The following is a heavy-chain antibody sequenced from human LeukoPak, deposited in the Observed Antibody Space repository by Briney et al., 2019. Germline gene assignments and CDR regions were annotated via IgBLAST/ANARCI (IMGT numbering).Heavy chain of an antibody. Sequence: SETLSLTCAVYGGSFSGYYWSWIRQPPGKGLEWIGEINHSGSTNYNPSLKSRVTISVDTSKNQFSLKLSSVTAADTAVYYCARSDIVLMVYAIGGWFDPWGQGTLVTVSS. CDR1: GGSFSGYY. V-gene: IGHV4-34*01. CDR3: ARSDIVLMVYAIGGWFDP. D-gene: IGHD2-8*01. CDR2: INHSGST. J-gene: IGHJ5*02.